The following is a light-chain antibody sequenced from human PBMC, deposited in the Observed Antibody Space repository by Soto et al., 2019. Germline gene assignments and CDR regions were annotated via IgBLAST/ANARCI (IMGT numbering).Light chain of an antibody. V-gene: IGKV1-39*01. CDR1: QSISSY. CDR3: QQSYSTHPWT. Sequence: DIQMTQSPSSLSASVGDRVTITCRASQSISSYLNWYQQKPGKAPKLLIYAASSLQSGVPSRFSGSGSGTNLTLTISSLQPEDFATYYCQQSYSTHPWTFGQGTKVEIK. J-gene: IGKJ1*01. CDR2: AAS.